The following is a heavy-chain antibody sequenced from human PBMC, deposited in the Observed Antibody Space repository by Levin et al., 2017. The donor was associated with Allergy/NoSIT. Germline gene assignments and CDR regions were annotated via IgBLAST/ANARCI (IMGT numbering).Heavy chain of an antibody. J-gene: IGHJ3*02. CDR3: ARTGGGSGYGFDI. CDR2: IGIAGGT. D-gene: IGHD3-10*01. Sequence: GESLKISCAASGFTFSSYDMHWVRQDSGKGLEWVSGIGIAGGTHYLDSVKGRFSISRENAKNSLYLQMTSLRAGDTAVYYCARTGGGSGYGFDIWGQGTMVTVSS. V-gene: IGHV3-13*04. CDR1: GFTFSSYD.